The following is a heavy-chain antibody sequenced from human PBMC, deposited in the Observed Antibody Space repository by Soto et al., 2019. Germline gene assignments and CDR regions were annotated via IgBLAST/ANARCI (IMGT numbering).Heavy chain of an antibody. CDR1: GFSFSSHS. D-gene: IGHD3-22*01. J-gene: IGHJ4*02. CDR2: IGDSSTYI. Sequence: EVQLVESGGGLVKPGGSLRLSCAASGFSFSSHSMNWVRQAPGKGLEWVSSIGDSSTYIYYADSVKGRFTISRDNAKNSLYLQMNSLRAEDTAVYYCARDHRWLRHGYSDYWGQGTLVTVSS. CDR3: ARDHRWLRHGYSDY. V-gene: IGHV3-21*01.